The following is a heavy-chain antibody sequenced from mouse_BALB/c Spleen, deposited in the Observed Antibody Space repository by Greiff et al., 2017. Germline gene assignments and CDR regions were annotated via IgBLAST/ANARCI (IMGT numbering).Heavy chain of an antibody. CDR2: ISSGGGNT. V-gene: IGHV5-9*03. CDR3: ARSMITSFDY. Sequence: EVQLVESGGGLVKPGGSLKLSCAASGFTFSSYTMSWVRQTPEKRLEWVATISSGGGNTYYPDSVKGRFTISRDNAKNNLYLQMSSLRSEDTALYYCARSMITSFDYWGQGTTLTVSS. J-gene: IGHJ2*01. D-gene: IGHD2-4*01. CDR1: GFTFSSYT.